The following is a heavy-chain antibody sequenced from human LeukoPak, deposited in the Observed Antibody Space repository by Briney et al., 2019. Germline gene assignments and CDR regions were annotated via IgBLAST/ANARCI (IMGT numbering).Heavy chain of an antibody. D-gene: IGHD2-2*01. CDR3: ARVRGSTDWYVDY. J-gene: IGHJ4*02. CDR1: GFTLSSYG. Sequence: GGSLRLSCAASGFTLSSYGMHWVRQARDKGLEWVAIIYSDESNKYYADSVRGRFTISRDISKNTLFLQMNSLSAEDTAVYYCARVRGSTDWYVDYWGQGTLVTVSS. V-gene: IGHV3-33*01. CDR2: IYSDESNK.